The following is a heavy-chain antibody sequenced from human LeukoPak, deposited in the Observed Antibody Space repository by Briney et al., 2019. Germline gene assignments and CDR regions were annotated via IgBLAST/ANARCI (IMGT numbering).Heavy chain of an antibody. V-gene: IGHV4-34*01. CDR3: AQSRYCTNGVCSYYGMDV. J-gene: IGHJ6*02. Sequence: SETLSLTCAVYGGSFSGYYWSWIRQPPGKGLEWIGEINHSGSTNYNPSLKSRVTISEDTSKNQFSLKLSSVTAADTAVYYCAQSRYCTNGVCSYYGMDVWGQGTTVTVSS. CDR2: INHSGST. D-gene: IGHD2-8*01. CDR1: GGSFSGYY.